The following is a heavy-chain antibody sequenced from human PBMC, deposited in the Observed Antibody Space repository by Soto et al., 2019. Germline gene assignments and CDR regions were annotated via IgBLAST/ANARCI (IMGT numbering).Heavy chain of an antibody. Sequence: VQLVESGGGVVQPGRSLTLSCAASGDSGFSFSSYGFHWVRQAPGKGLEWVAVISYDGTIRHFAESVKGRFTVSRDNAMLTVDLRMNSLRPEDTAVYYCAKDRMVTSNFDGMDVWGQGTTVTVSS. V-gene: IGHV3-30*18. J-gene: IGHJ6*02. D-gene: IGHD2-8*01. CDR3: AKDRMVTSNFDGMDV. CDR2: ISYDGTIR. CDR1: GDSGFSFSSYG.